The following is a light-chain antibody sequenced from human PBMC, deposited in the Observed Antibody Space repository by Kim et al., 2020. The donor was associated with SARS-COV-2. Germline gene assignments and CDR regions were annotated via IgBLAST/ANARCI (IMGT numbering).Light chain of an antibody. CDR3: LQTLHTPWT. J-gene: IGKJ1*01. Sequence: DVVMTQSPLSLPVTPGEPASISCRSSRSLLHSNGYNYLDWFLQKPGQSPQLLIYLGSHRASGVPDRFSGSKSGTDFTLKISRVEAEDVGVYYCLQTLHTPWTFGQGTKVDIK. CDR2: LGS. CDR1: RSLLHSNGYNY. V-gene: IGKV2-28*01.